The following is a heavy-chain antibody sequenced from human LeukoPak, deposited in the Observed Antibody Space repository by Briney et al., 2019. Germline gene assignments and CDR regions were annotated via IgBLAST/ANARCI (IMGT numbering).Heavy chain of an antibody. V-gene: IGHV4-34*01. CDR2: INHSGST. Sequence: PSETLSRTCAVYGGSFRGYYWSWIRQPPGKGLEWIGEINHSGSTNYNPSLKSRVTISVDTSKNQFSLKLSSVTAADTAVYYCARITIFGVVINRGWFDPWGQGTLVTVSS. CDR3: ARITIFGVVINRGWFDP. CDR1: GGSFRGYY. D-gene: IGHD3-3*01. J-gene: IGHJ5*02.